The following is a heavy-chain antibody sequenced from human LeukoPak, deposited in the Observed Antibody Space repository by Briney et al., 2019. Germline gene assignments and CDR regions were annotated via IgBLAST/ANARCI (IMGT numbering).Heavy chain of an antibody. CDR3: ATSGPGYYYGMDV. J-gene: IGHJ6*02. V-gene: IGHV4-39*01. CDR2: IYYSGYT. CDR1: GGSISSSTYY. Sequence: SETLSLTCTVSGGSISSSTYYWGWIRQLPGKGLEWIGSIYYSGYTYHNPSLESRVTMSVDTSKNQFSLKLTSVAAADTAVYYCATSGPGYYYGMDVWGQGTTVTVSS. D-gene: IGHD2-15*01.